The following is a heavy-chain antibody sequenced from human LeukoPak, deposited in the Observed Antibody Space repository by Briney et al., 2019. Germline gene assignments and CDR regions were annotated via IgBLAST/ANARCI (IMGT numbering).Heavy chain of an antibody. CDR3: ATSGPGYYYGMDV. J-gene: IGHJ6*02. V-gene: IGHV4-39*01. CDR2: IYYSGYT. CDR1: GGSISSSTYY. Sequence: SETLSLTCTVSGGSISSSTYYWGWIRQLPGKGLEWIGSIYYSGYTYHNPSLESRVTMSVDTSKNQFSLKLTSVAAADTAVYYCATSGPGYYYGMDVWGQGTTVTVSS. D-gene: IGHD2-15*01.